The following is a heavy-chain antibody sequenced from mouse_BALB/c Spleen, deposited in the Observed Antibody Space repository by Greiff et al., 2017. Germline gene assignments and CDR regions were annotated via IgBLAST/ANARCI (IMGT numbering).Heavy chain of an antibody. CDR2: INSNGGST. CDR3: ARHGYYDAMDY. V-gene: IGHV5-6-2*01. D-gene: IGHD2-2*01. Sequence: DVHLVESGGGLVKLGGSLKLSCAASGFTFSSYYMSWVRQTPEKRLELVAAINSNGGSTYYPDTVKGRFTISRDNAKNTLYLQMSSLKSEDTALYYCARHGYYDAMDYWGQGTSVTVSS. J-gene: IGHJ4*01. CDR1: GFTFSSYY.